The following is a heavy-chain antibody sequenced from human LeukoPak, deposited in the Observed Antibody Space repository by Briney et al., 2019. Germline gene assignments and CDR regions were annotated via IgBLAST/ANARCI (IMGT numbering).Heavy chain of an antibody. V-gene: IGHV3-11*01. D-gene: IGHD3-10*01. CDR3: AREMGGDYGSGTFFDL. J-gene: IGHJ4*02. CDR1: EFVFSDNY. CDR2: ISSGGDTK. Sequence: GGSLRLSCAASEFVFSDNYMSWVRQAPGKGLEWVSYISSGGDTKYYADSVKGRFTISRDNAKNSLYLQMNNLRAEDTAVYYCAREMGGDYGSGTFFDLWGQGNMVTVSS.